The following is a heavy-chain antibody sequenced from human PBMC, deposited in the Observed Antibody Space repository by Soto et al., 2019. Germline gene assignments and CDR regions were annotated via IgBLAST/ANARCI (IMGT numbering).Heavy chain of an antibody. Sequence: QVQLVESGGGVVQPGTSLRLSCAASGFTFRNYAMHWVRQSPAKGLEWLAVISFDGANIFYADAAKGRFTISRDNSKETLYLQLDSLRPEDTDVYFCARDPYGGYIFDSWGQGTQVTLSS. CDR1: GFTFRNYA. CDR3: ARDPYGGYIFDS. V-gene: IGHV3-30-3*01. D-gene: IGHD5-12*01. CDR2: ISFDGANI. J-gene: IGHJ4*02.